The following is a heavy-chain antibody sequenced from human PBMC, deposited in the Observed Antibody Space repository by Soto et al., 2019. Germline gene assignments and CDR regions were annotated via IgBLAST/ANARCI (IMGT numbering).Heavy chain of an antibody. J-gene: IGHJ6*02. CDR3: ARHGVRGDGMDV. CDR2: IIPIFGTA. CDR1: GGTFSSYA. V-gene: IGHV1-69*12. Sequence: QVQLVQSGAEVKKPGSSVKVSCKASGGTFSSYAISWVRQAPGQGLEWMGGIIPIFGTANYAQKFQGRVTITADESTSTANMELSSLRAEDTAVYYCARHGVRGDGMDVWGQGTTVTVSS. D-gene: IGHD1-1*01.